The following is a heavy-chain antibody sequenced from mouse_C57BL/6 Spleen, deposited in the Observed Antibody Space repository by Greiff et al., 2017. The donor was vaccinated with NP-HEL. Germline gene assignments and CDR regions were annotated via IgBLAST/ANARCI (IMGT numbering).Heavy chain of an antibody. CDR2: INPSSGYT. D-gene: IGHD1-1*01. J-gene: IGHJ4*01. Sequence: QVQLQQSGAELARPGASVKMSCKASGYTFTSYTMHWVKQRPGQGLEWIGYINPSSGYTKYNQKFKDKATLTADKSSSTAYMQLSSLTSEDSAVYFCASAYGSSYGYAMDYWGQGTSVTVSS. V-gene: IGHV1-4*01. CDR1: GYTFTSYT. CDR3: ASAYGSSYGYAMDY.